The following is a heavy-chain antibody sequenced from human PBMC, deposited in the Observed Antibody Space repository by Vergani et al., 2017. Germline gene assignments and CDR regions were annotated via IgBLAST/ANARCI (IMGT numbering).Heavy chain of an antibody. V-gene: IGHV3-9*01. Sequence: EVQLVESGGGLVQPGRSLRLSCAASGFTFDDYAMHWVRQAPGKGLEWVSGNSWNSGSIGYAASVKGRFTISRDNAKNSLYLLMNRLRAEDTALYYCAKGQPYDFWSGDDAFDIWGQGTMVTVSS. CDR2: NSWNSGSI. D-gene: IGHD3-3*01. CDR3: AKGQPYDFWSGDDAFDI. J-gene: IGHJ3*02. CDR1: GFTFDDYA.